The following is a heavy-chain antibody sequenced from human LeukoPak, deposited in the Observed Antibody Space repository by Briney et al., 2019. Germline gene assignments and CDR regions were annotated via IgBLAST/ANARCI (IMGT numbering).Heavy chain of an antibody. CDR3: ARDRGIRDFWSGYYAYYFDY. V-gene: IGHV1-69*05. CDR1: GGTFNSYG. CDR2: IIPIFGTA. D-gene: IGHD3-3*01. J-gene: IGHJ4*02. Sequence: SVKVSCKASGGTFNSYGISWVRQAPGQGGEWMGGIIPIFGTANYAQKFQGRVTITTDESTSTAYMELSSLRSEDTAVYYCARDRGIRDFWSGYYAYYFDYWGQRTLVTVSA.